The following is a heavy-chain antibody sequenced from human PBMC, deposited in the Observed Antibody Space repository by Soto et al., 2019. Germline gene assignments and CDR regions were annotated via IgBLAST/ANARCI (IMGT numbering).Heavy chain of an antibody. D-gene: IGHD2-15*01. CDR2: LNGDGSST. Sequence: EVQLLESGGGLVQPGGSLRLSCAASGFTFSSYWIHWVRQAPGKGLVWVSRLNGDGSSTNYAESVKGRFSISRDNAKNKVYLQMYSLRAEDTAVYYCARGNRGGYYFDYWGQGALVTVSS. CDR1: GFTFSSYW. J-gene: IGHJ4*02. V-gene: IGHV3-74*01. CDR3: ARGNRGGYYFDY.